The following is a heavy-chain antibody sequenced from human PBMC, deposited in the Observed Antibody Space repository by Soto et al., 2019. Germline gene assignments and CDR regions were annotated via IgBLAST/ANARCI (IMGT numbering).Heavy chain of an antibody. CDR3: ATRYTRSKNYDFWSGYYPSNHYYYGMDV. V-gene: IGHV1-69*13. CDR1: GGTFSSYA. CDR2: IIPIFGTA. Sequence: SVKVSCKASGGTFSSYAISWVRQAPGQGLEWMGGIIPIFGTANYAQKLQGRVTITADESTSTAYMELSSLRSEDTAVYYCATRYTRSKNYDFWSGYYPSNHYYYGMDVWGQGTTVTVSS. J-gene: IGHJ6*02. D-gene: IGHD3-3*01.